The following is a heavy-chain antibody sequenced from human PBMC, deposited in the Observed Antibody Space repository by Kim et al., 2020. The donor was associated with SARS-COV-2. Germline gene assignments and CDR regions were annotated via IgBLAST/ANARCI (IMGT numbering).Heavy chain of an antibody. Sequence: GGSLRLSCAASGFTFSSYGMHWVRQAPGKGLEWVAVIWYDGSNKYYADSVKGRFTISRDNSKNTLYLQMNSLRAEDTAVYYCARAISYYYDSSGYDGSQTDYWGQGTLVTVSS. CDR1: GFTFSSYG. CDR3: ARAISYYYDSSGYDGSQTDY. CDR2: IWYDGSNK. J-gene: IGHJ4*02. D-gene: IGHD3-22*01. V-gene: IGHV3-33*01.